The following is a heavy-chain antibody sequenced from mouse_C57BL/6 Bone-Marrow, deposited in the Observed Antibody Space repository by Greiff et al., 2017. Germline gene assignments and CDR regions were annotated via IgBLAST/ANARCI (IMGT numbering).Heavy chain of an antibody. J-gene: IGHJ3*01. CDR2: IFPGSGST. CDR1: GYTFTGYW. Sequence: VQLVESGAELMKPGASVKLSCKATGYTFTGYWIEWVKQRPGHGLEWIGEIFPGSGSTYYNEKFKGKATFTADTSSNTAYMRLSSLTTEDSAIYYCARRYDYDGEFAYWGQGTLVTVSA. V-gene: IGHV1-9*01. D-gene: IGHD2-4*01. CDR3: ARRYDYDGEFAY.